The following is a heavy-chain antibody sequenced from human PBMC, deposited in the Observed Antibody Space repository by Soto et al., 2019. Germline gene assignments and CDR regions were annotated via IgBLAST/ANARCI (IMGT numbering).Heavy chain of an antibody. CDR2: IIPILGIA. D-gene: IGHD3-16*01. CDR1: GGTFSSYT. J-gene: IGHJ5*02. Sequence: QVQLVQSGAEVKKPGSSVKVSCKASGGTFSSYTISWVRQAPGQGLEWMGRIIPILGIANYAQKFQGRVTISADKSTSTAYMELSSLRSEDTAVYYCVSPVRGSNWFDRWGQGTLVTVSS. CDR3: VSPVRGSNWFDR. V-gene: IGHV1-69*02.